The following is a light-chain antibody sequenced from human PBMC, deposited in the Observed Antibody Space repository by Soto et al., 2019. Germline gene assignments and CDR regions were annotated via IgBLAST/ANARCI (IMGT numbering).Light chain of an antibody. Sequence: DIVMTQSPDSLAVSLGERATINCKSSQSVLYSSNNKNYLAWYQQKPGQPPKLLIYWASTRESGVPDRFSGSGSGTDFTLTIRSLQAADVAVYYCQQYYATPPTFGPGTKVDIK. CDR1: QSVLYSSNNKNY. CDR3: QQYYATPPT. V-gene: IGKV4-1*01. J-gene: IGKJ3*01. CDR2: WAS.